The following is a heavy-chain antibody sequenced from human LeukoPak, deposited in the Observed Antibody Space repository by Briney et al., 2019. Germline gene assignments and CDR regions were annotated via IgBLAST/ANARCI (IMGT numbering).Heavy chain of an antibody. Sequence: SQTLSLTCTVSGGSISSGGYYWSWIRQHPGKGLEWIEYIYYSGSTYYNPSLKSRVTISVDTSKNQFSLKLSSVTAADTAVYYCARHRYSYGSIPYYFDYWGQGTLVTVSS. CDR2: IYYSGST. D-gene: IGHD5-18*01. CDR1: GGSISSGGYY. V-gene: IGHV4-31*03. J-gene: IGHJ4*02. CDR3: ARHRYSYGSIPYYFDY.